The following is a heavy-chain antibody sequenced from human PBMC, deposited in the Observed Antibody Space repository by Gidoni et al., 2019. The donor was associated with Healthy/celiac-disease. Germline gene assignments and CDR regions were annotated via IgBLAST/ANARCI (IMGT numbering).Heavy chain of an antibody. J-gene: IGHJ6*02. D-gene: IGHD6-6*01. Sequence: QVQLVESGGGVVQPGRSLRLSCAASGFTFSSYGMHWVRQAPGKGLGWVAVIWYDGSNKYYADSVKGRFTISRDNSKNTLYLQMNSLRAEDTAVYYCARDWGTTPRIAARPDYYYGMDVWGQGTTVTVSS. CDR2: IWYDGSNK. V-gene: IGHV3-33*01. CDR1: GFTFSSYG. CDR3: ARDWGTTPRIAARPDYYYGMDV.